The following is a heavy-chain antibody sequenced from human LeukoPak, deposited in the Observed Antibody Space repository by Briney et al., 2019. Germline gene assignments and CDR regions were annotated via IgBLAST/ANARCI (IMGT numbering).Heavy chain of an antibody. CDR1: GGSFSGYY. J-gene: IGHJ4*02. D-gene: IGHD6-13*01. Sequence: SETLSLTCAVYGGSFSGYYWSWIRQPPGKGLEWIGEINHSGSTNYNPSLKSRVTISVDTSKNQFSLKVSSVTAADTAVYYCARARGAAGTGPIDYWGRGTLVTVSS. CDR2: INHSGST. V-gene: IGHV4-34*01. CDR3: ARARGAAGTGPIDY.